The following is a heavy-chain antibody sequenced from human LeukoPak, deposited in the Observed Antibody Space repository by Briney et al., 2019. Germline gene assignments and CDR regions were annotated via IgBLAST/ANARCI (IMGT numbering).Heavy chain of an antibody. Sequence: SETLSLTRTVSGGSLSSYYWSWIRQPAGKGLEWIGRIYTIGSTNYNPSLKSRVTMSVDTSKNQFSLKLSSVTAADTAVYYCARLRGQWLAPYYYYYMDVWGKGTTVTVSS. V-gene: IGHV4-4*07. J-gene: IGHJ6*03. CDR1: GGSLSSYY. D-gene: IGHD6-19*01. CDR3: ARLRGQWLAPYYYYYMDV. CDR2: IYTIGST.